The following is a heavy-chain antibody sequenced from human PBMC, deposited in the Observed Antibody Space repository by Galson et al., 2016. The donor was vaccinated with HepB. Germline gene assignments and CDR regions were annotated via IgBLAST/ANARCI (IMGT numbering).Heavy chain of an antibody. V-gene: IGHV3-23*01. CDR2: VSTDGGAT. J-gene: IGHJ5*02. D-gene: IGHD4-17*01. Sequence: SCAPSGFTFSSYAMSWVRQAPGKGLEWVSSVSTDGGATYYADSVKGRFTIPRDNSKNTLYLQMNTLGPEDTAIYYCGRWKGAGDANWYEPWGQGTLVTVSS. CDR3: GRWKGAGDANWYEP. CDR1: GFTFSSYA.